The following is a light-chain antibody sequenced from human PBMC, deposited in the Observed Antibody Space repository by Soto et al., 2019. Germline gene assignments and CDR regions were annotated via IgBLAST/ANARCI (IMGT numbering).Light chain of an antibody. CDR1: SSAVGNYNL. J-gene: IGLJ2*01. V-gene: IGLV2-23*01. CDR3: WSYAGSNVV. Sequence: QSVLTQPASVSGSPGQSITISCTGTSSAVGNYNLVSWYQQNPGKAPKLILYEGTKRPSGVSDRFSGSKSGNTASLTLSGLQAEDEADYYCWSYAGSNVVFGGGTKVTVL. CDR2: EGT.